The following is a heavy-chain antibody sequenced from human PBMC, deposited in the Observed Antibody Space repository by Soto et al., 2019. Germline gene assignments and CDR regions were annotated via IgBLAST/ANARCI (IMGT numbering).Heavy chain of an antibody. J-gene: IGHJ4*02. D-gene: IGHD6-13*01. CDR2: IYYTGTT. V-gene: IGHV4-59*08. CDR3: ARLGSSWSAFDY. Sequence: SETLSLTCTVSGSPISSYYWSWFRQPPGQGLEWVGYIYYTGTTTYNPSLKSRVTVSVDTSKNQFSLKLRSVTAADTAVYYCARLGSSWSAFDYWGQGTLVTVSS. CDR1: GSPISSYY.